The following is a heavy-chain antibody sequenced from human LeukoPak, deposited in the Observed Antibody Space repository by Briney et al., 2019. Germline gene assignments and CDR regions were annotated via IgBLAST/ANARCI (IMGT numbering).Heavy chain of an antibody. V-gene: IGHV4-34*01. Sequence: PSETLSLTCAVYGGSFSGYYWSWIRQPPGKGLEWIGEINHSGSTNYNPSLKSRVTMSVDTSKNQFSLNLTSVTAADTAVFYCARSVSAYAGRGWFDPWGQGTLVTVSS. CDR2: INHSGST. J-gene: IGHJ5*02. CDR3: ARSVSAYAGRGWFDP. CDR1: GGSFSGYY. D-gene: IGHD5-12*01.